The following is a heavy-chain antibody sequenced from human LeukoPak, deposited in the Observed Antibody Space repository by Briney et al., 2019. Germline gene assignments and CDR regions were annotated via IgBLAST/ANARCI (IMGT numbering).Heavy chain of an antibody. CDR3: AKRGYYYDSSGYYSRTYFDY. D-gene: IGHD3-22*01. CDR1: GFTFSSYG. V-gene: IGHV3-30*18. Sequence: GGSLRLSCVVSGFTFSSYGMHWVRQAPGKGLKWVAVISYDGSNKYYADSVKGRFTISRDNSKSTLYLQMNSLRAEDTAVYYCAKRGYYYDSSGYYSRTYFDYWGQGTLVIVSS. J-gene: IGHJ4*02. CDR2: ISYDGSNK.